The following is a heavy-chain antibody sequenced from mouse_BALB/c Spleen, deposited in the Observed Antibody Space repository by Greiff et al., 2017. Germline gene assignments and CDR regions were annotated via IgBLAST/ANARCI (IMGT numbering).Heavy chain of an antibody. CDR2: ISSGGSYT. D-gene: IGHD1-1*01. Sequence: EVKLVESGGGLVKPGGSLKLSCAASGFTFSSYAMSWVRQTPEKRLEWVATISSGGSYTYYPDSVKGRFTISRDNAKNTLYLEMSSLRSEDTAMYYCARDSGSSCFAYWGQGTLVTVSA. V-gene: IGHV5-9-3*01. CDR3: ARDSGSSCFAY. CDR1: GFTFSSYA. J-gene: IGHJ3*01.